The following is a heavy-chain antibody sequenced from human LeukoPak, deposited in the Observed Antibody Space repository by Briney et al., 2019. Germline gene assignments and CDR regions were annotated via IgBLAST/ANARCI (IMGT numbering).Heavy chain of an antibody. CDR3: ATHYGSGSYYNELLDY. CDR2: INPNSGGT. J-gene: IGHJ4*02. CDR1: GYTFTGYY. V-gene: IGHV1-2*02. Sequence: KPGASVTVSCEASGYTFTGYYMHWVRQAPGQGLEWMGWINPNSGGTNYVQKFQGRVTMTRDTSVSTAYMELSRLTSDDTAVYYCATHYGSGSYYNELLDYWGQGTLVTVSS. D-gene: IGHD3-10*01.